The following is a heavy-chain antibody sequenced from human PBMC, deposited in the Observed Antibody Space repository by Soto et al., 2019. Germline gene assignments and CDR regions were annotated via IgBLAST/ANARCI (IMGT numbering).Heavy chain of an antibody. CDR1: GASINSANW. J-gene: IGHJ6*02. CDR2: IYHIGST. V-gene: IGHV4-4*02. CDR3: AKRYDFWSGRWYGLGV. Sequence: LSLTCSVSGASINSANWWVWVRQPPEKGLEWIGEIYHIGSTTYNPSLKSRATISVDKSKNQFSLIVTSVTAADTAVYYCAKRYDFWSGRWYGLGVWGQGTTVTVSS. D-gene: IGHD3-3*01.